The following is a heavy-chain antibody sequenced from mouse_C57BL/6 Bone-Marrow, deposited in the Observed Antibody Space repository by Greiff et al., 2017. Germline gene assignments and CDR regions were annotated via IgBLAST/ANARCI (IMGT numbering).Heavy chain of an antibody. Sequence: QVQLQQSGAELARPGASVKMSCKASGYTFTSYSMHWVKQRPGQGLEWIGYIDPSSGDTKYNQKFKDKATLTVDTSSSTAYMQRSSLTSEDSAVYYCARKYGSSDWYVDVWGTGTTVTVSS. CDR2: IDPSSGDT. CDR1: GYTFTSYS. V-gene: IGHV1-4*01. CDR3: ARKYGSSDWYVDV. J-gene: IGHJ1*03. D-gene: IGHD1-1*01.